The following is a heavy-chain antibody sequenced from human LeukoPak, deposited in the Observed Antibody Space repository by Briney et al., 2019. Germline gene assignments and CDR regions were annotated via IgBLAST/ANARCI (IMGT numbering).Heavy chain of an antibody. CDR1: GYTFTSYG. Sequence: ASVKVSCKASGYTFTSYGISWVRQAPGQGLEWMGRISAYNGNTNYAQKLQGRVTMTTDTSTSTAYMKLRSLRSDDTAVYYCARGGYFDWLFPRGYYYYGMDVWGQGTTVTVSS. D-gene: IGHD3-9*01. CDR3: ARGGYFDWLFPRGYYYYGMDV. CDR2: ISAYNGNT. J-gene: IGHJ6*02. V-gene: IGHV1-18*01.